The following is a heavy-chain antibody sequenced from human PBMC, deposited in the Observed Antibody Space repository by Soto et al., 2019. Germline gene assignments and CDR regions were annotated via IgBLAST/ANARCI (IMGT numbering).Heavy chain of an antibody. D-gene: IGHD6-13*01. CDR3: TADFRRAAAWGFDP. CDR1: GFTFSKAW. J-gene: IGHJ5*02. CDR2: VKSKTDGETT. Sequence: EVQLVESGGGLVKPGGSLRLSCAASGFTFSKAWMSWVRQAPGKGPEWVGRVKSKTDGETTGYAAPVRGRFTISRDDSKNMLYLQMSSLKSEDTALYYCTADFRRAAAWGFDPWGQGTLVTVSS. V-gene: IGHV3-15*01.